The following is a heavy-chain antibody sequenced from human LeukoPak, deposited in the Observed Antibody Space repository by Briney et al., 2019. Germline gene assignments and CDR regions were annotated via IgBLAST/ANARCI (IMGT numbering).Heavy chain of an antibody. CDR1: GFTFSSYG. CDR2: ISGSGGNT. Sequence: GGSLRLSCAASGFTFSSYGMNWVRQAPGKGLEWVSAISGSGGNTYYADSVKGRFTISRDNSKNTLYLQMNSLRAEDTAVYYCARRAGAYSHPYDYWGQGTLVTVSS. V-gene: IGHV3-23*01. J-gene: IGHJ4*02. D-gene: IGHD4/OR15-4a*01. CDR3: ARRAGAYSHPYDY.